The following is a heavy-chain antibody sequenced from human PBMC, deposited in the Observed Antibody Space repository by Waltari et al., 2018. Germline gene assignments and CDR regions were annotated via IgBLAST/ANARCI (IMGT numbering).Heavy chain of an antibody. J-gene: IGHJ3*02. CDR3: ARDPRFGGYQLLLYAFDI. D-gene: IGHD2-2*01. V-gene: IGHV6-1*01. Sequence: QVQLQQSGPGLVKPSQTLSLTCAISGDSVSSSGAAWNWTRQSPSRGLEWLGRTFYRAKWYNDYPVSVKSRITINPDTSKNQFSLHLNSVTPEDTAVYYCARDPRFGGYQLLLYAFDIWGQGTMVTVSS. CDR2: TFYRAKWYN. CDR1: GDSVSSSGAA.